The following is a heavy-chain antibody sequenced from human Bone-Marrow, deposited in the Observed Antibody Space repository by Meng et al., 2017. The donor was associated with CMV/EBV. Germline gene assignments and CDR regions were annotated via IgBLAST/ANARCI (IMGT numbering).Heavy chain of an antibody. V-gene: IGHV3-11*04. Sequence: GESLKISCAASGFSFRDHYMSWIRQAPGKGLEWISYISLSGNTIYYADSVKGRFTISRDNAKNSLYLQMNSLRAEDTAVYYCARDRWELLQPFDYWGQGTLVTVSS. J-gene: IGHJ4*02. CDR3: ARDRWELLQPFDY. D-gene: IGHD1-26*01. CDR1: GFSFRDHY. CDR2: ISLSGNTI.